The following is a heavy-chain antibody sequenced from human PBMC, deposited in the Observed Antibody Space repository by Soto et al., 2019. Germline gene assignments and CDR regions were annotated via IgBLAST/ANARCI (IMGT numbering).Heavy chain of an antibody. CDR3: ARRGVYYDSSGYYTIDY. Sequence: GGSLRLSCAASGFTFSDYYMSWIRQAPGKGLEWVSYISSSGSTIYYADSVKGRFTISRDNAKDSLYLQMNSLRAEDTAVYYCARRGVYYDSSGYYTIDYWGQGTLVTVSS. J-gene: IGHJ4*02. V-gene: IGHV3-11*01. CDR2: ISSSGSTI. D-gene: IGHD3-22*01. CDR1: GFTFSDYY.